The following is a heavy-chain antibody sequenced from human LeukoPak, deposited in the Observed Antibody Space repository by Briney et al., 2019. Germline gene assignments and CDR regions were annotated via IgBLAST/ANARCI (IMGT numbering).Heavy chain of an antibody. Sequence: GGSLRLSCAASGFTLSTYSMNWVRLAPGKGLEWLSYISSSGSTIYHADSVKGRFTISRDNPKNTLYLQMGSLRDEDLAVYYCARARVAAKSGYMDVWGTGTTVTISS. D-gene: IGHD2-15*01. CDR3: ARARVAAKSGYMDV. V-gene: IGHV3-48*02. J-gene: IGHJ6*03. CDR2: ISSSGSTI. CDR1: GFTLSTYS.